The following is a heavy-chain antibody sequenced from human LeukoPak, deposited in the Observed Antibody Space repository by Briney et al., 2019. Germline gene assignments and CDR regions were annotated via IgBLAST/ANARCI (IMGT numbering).Heavy chain of an antibody. V-gene: IGHV4-34*01. D-gene: IGHD2-15*01. Sequence: SETLSLTCAVYGGSFSGYYWSWIRQPPGKGLEWIGEINHSGSTNYNPSLKSRVTISVDTSKNQLSLKLSSVTAADTAVYYYARRYCSGGSCYFVRPFDYWGQRTLVTVSS. CDR1: GGSFSGYY. CDR2: INHSGST. J-gene: IGHJ4*02. CDR3: ARRYCSGGSCYFVRPFDY.